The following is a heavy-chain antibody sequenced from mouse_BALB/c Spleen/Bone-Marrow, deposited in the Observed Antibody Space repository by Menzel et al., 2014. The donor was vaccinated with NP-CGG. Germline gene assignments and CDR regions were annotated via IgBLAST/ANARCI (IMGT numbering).Heavy chain of an antibody. Sequence: EVKLMESGGGLVQPGGSLRLSCATSGFTFTDYYMNWVRQPPGKALEWLGFIRNKANGYTTGYSASVKGRFTISRDNSPSILYLQMNTLRAEDSATYYCARDKGGILFDYWGQGTTLTVSS. V-gene: IGHV7-3*02. CDR2: IRNKANGYTT. J-gene: IGHJ2*01. CDR3: ARDKGGILFDY. D-gene: IGHD1-1*02. CDR1: GFTFTDYY.